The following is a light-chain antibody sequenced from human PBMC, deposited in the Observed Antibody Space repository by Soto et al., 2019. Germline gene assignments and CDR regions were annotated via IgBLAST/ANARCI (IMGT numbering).Light chain of an antibody. CDR3: QHRSNWPSGFLIT. CDR1: QSVNNF. V-gene: IGKV3-11*01. Sequence: IVLTQSPATLSLSPGERATLSCRASQSVNNFLAWYQQKPGQPPRLLIYDASDRATGVPARFSGSGSGTDFTLTISSLDPEDIAVYYCQHRSNWPSGFLITFGQGTRLEIK. CDR2: DAS. J-gene: IGKJ5*01.